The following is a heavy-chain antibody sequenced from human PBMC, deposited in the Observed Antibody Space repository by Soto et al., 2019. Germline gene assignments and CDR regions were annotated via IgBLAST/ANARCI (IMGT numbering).Heavy chain of an antibody. CDR2: MNPNSGNT. D-gene: IGHD3-22*01. CDR1: GYTFTSYD. CDR3: ARGFSTMIDLHD. Sequence: QVQLVQSGAEVKKPGASVKVSCKASGYTFTSYDINWLRQATGQGLEWMGWMNPNSGNTGYAQKFQGRVTITRNITISTAYKELSSLRSEETAVYYCARGFSTMIDLHDWGQGTLVTVSS. J-gene: IGHJ4*02. V-gene: IGHV1-8*01.